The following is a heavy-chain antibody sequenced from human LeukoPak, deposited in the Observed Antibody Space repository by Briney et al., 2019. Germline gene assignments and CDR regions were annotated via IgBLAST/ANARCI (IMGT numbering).Heavy chain of an antibody. CDR1: GFTFSSYA. V-gene: IGHV3-23*01. J-gene: IGHJ4*02. CDR3: AKEELPDDY. D-gene: IGHD1-26*01. CDR2: ISGSGGST. Sequence: GGSLSLSCAASGFTFSSYAMSWVRQAPGKGLEWVSAISGSGGSTYYADTVKGRFTISRDNSKNTLYLQMNSVRAEDTAVYSCAKEELPDDYWGQGTLVTVSS.